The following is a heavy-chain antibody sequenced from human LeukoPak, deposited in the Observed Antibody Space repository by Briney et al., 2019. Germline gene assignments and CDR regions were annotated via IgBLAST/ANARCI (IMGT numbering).Heavy chain of an antibody. CDR1: GFTLDDYA. J-gene: IGHJ6*02. Sequence: PWGSLSLYCSAPGFTLDDYAMDWVRPGPGKGLEWVSGLSRSSGSIGYEDPVEGRFTISRDNAKNSLYLQMNRLSAEDTALYYCAKDSASGEDYYYYGMDVWGQGTTVTVSS. D-gene: IGHD1-14*01. CDR2: LSRSSGSI. V-gene: IGHV3-9*01. CDR3: AKDSASGEDYYYYGMDV.